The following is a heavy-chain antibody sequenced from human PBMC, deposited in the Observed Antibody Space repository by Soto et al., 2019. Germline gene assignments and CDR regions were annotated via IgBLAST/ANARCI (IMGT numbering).Heavy chain of an antibody. D-gene: IGHD1-1*01. V-gene: IGHV4-31*03. CDR2: IYYSGST. CDR1: GGSISSGGYY. CDR3: ARGGYTRWYFDL. J-gene: IGHJ2*01. Sequence: QVQLQESGPGMVKPSQTLSLNCTVSGGSISSGGYYWIWIRQHPGKGLEWIGYIYYSGSTYYKPSLNSRVTISVDTSKNQFSLKLSSVTAADTAVYYCARGGYTRWYFDLWGRGTLVTVSS.